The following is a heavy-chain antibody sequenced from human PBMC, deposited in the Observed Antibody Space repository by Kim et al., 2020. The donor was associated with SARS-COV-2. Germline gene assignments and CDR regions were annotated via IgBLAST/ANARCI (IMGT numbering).Heavy chain of an antibody. CDR3: ARGPYCSTTSCYSLGAFDI. CDR2: ISGSGGST. J-gene: IGHJ3*02. D-gene: IGHD2-2*02. V-gene: IGHV3-23*01. Sequence: GGSLRLSCAASGFTFISYAMNWVRQAPGKGLEWVSAISGSGGSTYYADSVKGRFTISRDNSKDTLYLQMSSLRAEDTAVYYCARGPYCSTTSCYSLGAFDIWGQGTMVTVSS. CDR1: GFTFISYA.